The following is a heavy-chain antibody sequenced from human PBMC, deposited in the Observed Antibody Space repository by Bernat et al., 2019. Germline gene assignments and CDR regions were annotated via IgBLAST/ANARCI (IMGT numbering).Heavy chain of an antibody. Sequence: QVQLQESGPGLVKPSESLSLTCTVSGGSIGTYYWNWIRQSPGKGLEWIGYIHYSGSTDYSPSLKSRVNISVDTSKNQFSLKLSSVTAADTAVYYCARRRAYLVRGVIDSWGQGTLVTVSS. J-gene: IGHJ4*02. CDR1: GGSIGTYY. CDR3: ARRRAYLVRGVIDS. V-gene: IGHV4-59*08. D-gene: IGHD3-10*01. CDR2: IHYSGST.